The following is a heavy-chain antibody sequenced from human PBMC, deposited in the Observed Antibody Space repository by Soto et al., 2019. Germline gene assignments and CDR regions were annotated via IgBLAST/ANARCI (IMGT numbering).Heavy chain of an antibody. CDR3: ARGRNGMDV. V-gene: IGHV1-8*01. J-gene: IGHJ6*02. CDR2: MNPNSGNT. CDR1: GDTFTNYD. Sequence: QVQLVQSGAEVKKPGASVKVSCKASGDTFTNYDIKWVRQATGQGLEWMGWMNPNSGNTGYAQKFQGRVTMTRNTSISTAYMELSRLRCEVTAVYYCARGRNGMDVWGQGTRVTVSS.